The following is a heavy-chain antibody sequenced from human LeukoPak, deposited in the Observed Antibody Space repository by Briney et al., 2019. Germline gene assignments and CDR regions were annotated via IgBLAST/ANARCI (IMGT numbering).Heavy chain of an antibody. CDR2: IYYSGST. D-gene: IGHD2/OR15-2a*01. CDR3: ATGVLRD. Sequence: SETLSVTCTVSGGSISSYYWSWIRQPPGKGLEWIGYIYYSGSTNYNPSLKSRVTISVDTSKNQFSLKLSSVTAADTAVYYCATGVLRDWGQGTLVTVSS. CDR1: GGSISSYY. J-gene: IGHJ4*02. V-gene: IGHV4-59*01.